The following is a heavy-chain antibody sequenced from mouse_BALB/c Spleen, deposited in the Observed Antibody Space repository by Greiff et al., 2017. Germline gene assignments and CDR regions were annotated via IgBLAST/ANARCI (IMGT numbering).Heavy chain of an antibody. V-gene: IGHV5-12-2*01. CDR2: ISNGGGST. Sequence: EVQLVESGGGLVQPGGSLKLSCAASGFTFSSYTMSWVRQTPEKRLEWVAYISNGGGSTYYPATVKGRFTISRDKSKNTLYLQMSSLKSEDTAMYYCARHGYDWYFDVWGAGTTVTVSS. CDR3: ARHGYDWYFDV. CDR1: GFTFSSYT. J-gene: IGHJ1*01. D-gene: IGHD2-2*01.